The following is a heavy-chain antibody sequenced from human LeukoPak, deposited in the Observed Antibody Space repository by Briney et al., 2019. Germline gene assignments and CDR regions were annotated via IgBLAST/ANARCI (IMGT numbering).Heavy chain of an antibody. CDR2: IYSGGKT. CDR3: ARMNTAMVNGLNYYYYMDV. V-gene: IGHV3-53*01. CDR1: GLTLSSNF. Sequence: GGSLRLSCAASGLTLSSNFMSWVRQAPGKGLEWISVIYSGGKTYYADSVKGRFTLSRDNSKNTLYLQMNSLRADDTAVYYCARMNTAMVNGLNYYYYMDVWGKGTTVTISS. J-gene: IGHJ6*03. D-gene: IGHD5-18*01.